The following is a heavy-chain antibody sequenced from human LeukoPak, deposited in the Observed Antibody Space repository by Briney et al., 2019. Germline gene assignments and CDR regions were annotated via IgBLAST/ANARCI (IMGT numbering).Heavy chain of an antibody. CDR3: ARGYCTNAVCSLGPTQA. CDR2: IYYSGST. V-gene: IGHV4-59*01. D-gene: IGHD2-8*01. J-gene: IGHJ4*02. Sequence: SETLSLTCTVSGGSITSYYWSWIRQPPGKGLEWIGYIYYSGSTNYNPSLKSRVTISVDTSKNQFSLKLSSVTAADTAVYYCARGYCTNAVCSLGPTQAWGQGTLVTVSS. CDR1: GGSITSYY.